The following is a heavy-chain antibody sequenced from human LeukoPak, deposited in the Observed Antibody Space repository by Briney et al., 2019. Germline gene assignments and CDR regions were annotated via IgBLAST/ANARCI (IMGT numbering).Heavy chain of an antibody. CDR3: TRDSSGYDWFYDY. Sequence: SETLSLTYAVYGGSFSGYYWSWIRQPPGKGLEWIGEINHSGSTNYNPSLKSRVTISVDTSKNQFSLKLSSVTAADTAVYYCTRDSSGYDWFYDYWGQGTLVTVSS. CDR2: INHSGST. V-gene: IGHV4-34*01. J-gene: IGHJ4*02. CDR1: GGSFSGYY. D-gene: IGHD5-12*01.